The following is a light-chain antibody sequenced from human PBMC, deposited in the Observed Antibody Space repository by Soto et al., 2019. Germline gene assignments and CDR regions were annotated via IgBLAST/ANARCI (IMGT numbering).Light chain of an antibody. CDR1: SSDVGGHNY. CDR2: EVA. CDR3: SSFTTSSTLYV. J-gene: IGLJ1*01. Sequence: QSVLTQPASVSGSPGQSITISCTGTSSDVGGHNYVSWYQQHPGKAPKVMIYEVANRPAGISNRFSGSKSGTTASLTISGLQAEDEADYYCSSFTTSSTLYVFGTGTKVTV. V-gene: IGLV2-14*01.